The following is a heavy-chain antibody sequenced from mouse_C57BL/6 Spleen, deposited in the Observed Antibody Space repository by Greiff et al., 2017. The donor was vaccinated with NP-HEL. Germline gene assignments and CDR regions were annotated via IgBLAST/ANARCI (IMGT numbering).Heavy chain of an antibody. Sequence: EVKLVESGEGLVKPGGSLKLSCAASGFTFSSYAMSWVRQTPEKRLEWVAYISSGGDYIYYADTVKGRLTISRDNARNTLYLQMSSLKSEDKAMYYCTRVGDATKGYFDVWGTGTTVTVSS. CDR1: GFTFSSYA. V-gene: IGHV5-9-1*02. J-gene: IGHJ1*03. CDR2: ISSGGDYI. CDR3: TRVGDATKGYFDV. D-gene: IGHD6-1*01.